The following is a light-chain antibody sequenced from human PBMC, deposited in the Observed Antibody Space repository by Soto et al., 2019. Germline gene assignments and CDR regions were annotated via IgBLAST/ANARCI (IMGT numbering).Light chain of an antibody. V-gene: IGKV3-15*01. CDR1: QSVRNN. CDR2: GVS. J-gene: IGKJ1*01. Sequence: ELVMTQSPDTLSVSPGERATLLCRASQSVRNNLAWYQQKPGQAPRLLIYGVSTRATGVPARFSSSGSGTDFTLTISSLQHEDFAVYSCHQYDNWWTFGQGTKVEIK. CDR3: HQYDNWWT.